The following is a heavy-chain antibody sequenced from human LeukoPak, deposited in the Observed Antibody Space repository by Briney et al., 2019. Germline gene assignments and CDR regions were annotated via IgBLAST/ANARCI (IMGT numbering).Heavy chain of an antibody. CDR3: VRDRYWVAGTGWFDA. J-gene: IGHJ5*02. D-gene: IGHD6-13*01. Sequence: GASVKVSCKASGYIFSSYGISWVRQAPGQGLEWMGWISAHNGNTNYAQKFQGRVSMTTDTSTTTAHMELRTLRSDDTAVYYCVRDRYWVAGTGWFDAWGQGTLVTVSS. CDR1: GYIFSSYG. V-gene: IGHV1-18*01. CDR2: ISAHNGNT.